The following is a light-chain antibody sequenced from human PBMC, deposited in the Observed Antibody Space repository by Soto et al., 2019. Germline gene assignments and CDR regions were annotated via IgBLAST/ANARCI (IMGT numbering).Light chain of an antibody. J-gene: IGKJ4*01. CDR3: QQYGDWPLT. Sequence: EIVLTQSPATLSVSPGERATLSCRASQSVGSNFAWYQQKPGQAPRLLIFASSTRATGVPARFSGSGSGTEFTLTISTLQSEDFAVYYSQQYGDWPLTFGGGAKVEIE. CDR1: QSVGSN. CDR2: ASS. V-gene: IGKV3-15*01.